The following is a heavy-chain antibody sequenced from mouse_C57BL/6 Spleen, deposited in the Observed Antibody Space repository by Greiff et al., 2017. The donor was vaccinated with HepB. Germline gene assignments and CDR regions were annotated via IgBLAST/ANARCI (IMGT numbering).Heavy chain of an antibody. Sequence: EVQRVESGEGLVKPGGSLKLSCAASGFTFSSYAMSWVRQTPEKRLEWVAYISSGGDYIYYADTVKGRFTISRDNDRNTLYLQMSSLKSEDTAMYNWTREGYYGSSYNYFDYWGQGTTLTVSS. V-gene: IGHV5-9-1*02. CDR2: ISSGGDYI. J-gene: IGHJ2*01. CDR3: TREGYYGSSYNYFDY. CDR1: GFTFSSYA. D-gene: IGHD1-1*01.